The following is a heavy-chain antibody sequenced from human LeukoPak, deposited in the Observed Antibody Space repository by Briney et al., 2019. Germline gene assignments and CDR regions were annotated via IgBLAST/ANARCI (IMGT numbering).Heavy chain of an antibody. Sequence: SVKVSCKASGGTFSSYAISWVRQAPGQGLEWMGRIIPILGIANYAQKFQGRVTITADKSTSTAYMELSSLRSDDTAVYYCARGSFSYYALNWGQGTLVTVSS. V-gene: IGHV1-69*04. J-gene: IGHJ4*02. CDR3: ARGSFSYYALN. D-gene: IGHD3-10*01. CDR1: GGTFSSYA. CDR2: IIPILGIA.